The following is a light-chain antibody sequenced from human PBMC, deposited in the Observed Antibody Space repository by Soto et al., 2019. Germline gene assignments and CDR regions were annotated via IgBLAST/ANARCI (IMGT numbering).Light chain of an antibody. CDR2: EAS. J-gene: IGKJ1*01. Sequence: DIQMTQSPSTLSASVGDRVTITCRASQSISSGLAWYQQKPGKAPKLLIYEASRLESGVPSRFSGSGSGTEFTLTISSLQPDDFATYYCQQYNSYSWTFGQGTKV. CDR3: QQYNSYSWT. CDR1: QSISSG. V-gene: IGKV1-5*01.